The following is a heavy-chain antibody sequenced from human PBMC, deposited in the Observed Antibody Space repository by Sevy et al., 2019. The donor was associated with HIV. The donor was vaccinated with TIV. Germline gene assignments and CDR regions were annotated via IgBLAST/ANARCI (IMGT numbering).Heavy chain of an antibody. V-gene: IGHV3-21*01. CDR2: ISSSSNYI. CDR1: GFTFSTYT. J-gene: IGHJ3*02. CDR3: ARPYGSGSWEAFDI. Sequence: GGSLRLSCAASGFTFSTYTMNWVRQAPGKGLEWVSSISSSSNYIYYADSVKGRFTISGDNAKNSLYLQMNSLRAEDMAVYYCARPYGSGSWEAFDIWGQGTMVTVSS. D-gene: IGHD3-10*01.